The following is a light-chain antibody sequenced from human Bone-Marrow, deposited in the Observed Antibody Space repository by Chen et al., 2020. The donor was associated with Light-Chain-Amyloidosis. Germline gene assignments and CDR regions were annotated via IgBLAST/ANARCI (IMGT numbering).Light chain of an antibody. CDR1: NIGSTS. V-gene: IGLV3-21*02. J-gene: IGLJ3*02. CDR3: QVWDRSSDRPV. Sequence: SYVVSQPPSVSVAPGQTARITCGGNNIGSTSVHWYQQTPGQAPLLVVYDDSDRPSGIPERLSGSNSGNTATLTISRVEAGDEADCYCQVWDRSSDRPVFGGGTKLTVL. CDR2: DDS.